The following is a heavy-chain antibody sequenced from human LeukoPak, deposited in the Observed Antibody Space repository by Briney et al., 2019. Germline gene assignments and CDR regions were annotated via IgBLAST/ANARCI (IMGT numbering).Heavy chain of an antibody. V-gene: IGHV1-46*01. J-gene: IGHJ5*02. CDR2: INPSGSIT. CDR3: AREPTLAALTVDNWFAP. CDR1: GYTLSSYY. D-gene: IGHD6-13*01. Sequence: ASVKVSCKASGYTLSSYYMHWIRQAPGQGLEWMGLINPSGSITTYAQKFQGRVTVTRDTSTNTVYMELRSLRSEDTAVYYCAREPTLAALTVDNWFAPWGQGTLVTVSS.